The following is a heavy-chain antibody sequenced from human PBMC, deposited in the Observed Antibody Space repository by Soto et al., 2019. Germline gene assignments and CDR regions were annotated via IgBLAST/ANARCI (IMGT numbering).Heavy chain of an antibody. CDR2: ISYYGSNK. CDR3: ARGDIIAVAGTYY. D-gene: IGHD6-19*01. V-gene: IGHV3-30-3*01. CDR1: GFTFSSYA. Sequence: QVQLVESGGGVVQPGRSLRLSCAASGFTFSSYAMHWVRQAPGKGLEWVAVISYYGSNKYYADSVKGRFTISRDNSKNTLYLQMNSLRAEDTAVYYCARGDIIAVAGTYYWGQGTLVTVSS. J-gene: IGHJ4*02.